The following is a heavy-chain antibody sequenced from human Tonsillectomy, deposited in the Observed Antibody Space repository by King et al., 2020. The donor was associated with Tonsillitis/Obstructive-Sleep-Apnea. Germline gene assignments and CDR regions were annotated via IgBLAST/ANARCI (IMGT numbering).Heavy chain of an antibody. Sequence: VQLVESGGGLVQPGRSLRLSCTASGFTFGDYAMSWVRQAPGKGLEWVGFIRSKAYGGTTEYAASVKGRFTISRDDSKSIAYLQMNSLKTEDTAVYYCTRKNYDSSGYYSEWFDPWGQGTLVTVSS. CDR3: TRKNYDSSGYYSEWFDP. D-gene: IGHD3-22*01. CDR1: GFTFGDYA. CDR2: IRSKAYGGTT. J-gene: IGHJ5*02. V-gene: IGHV3-49*04.